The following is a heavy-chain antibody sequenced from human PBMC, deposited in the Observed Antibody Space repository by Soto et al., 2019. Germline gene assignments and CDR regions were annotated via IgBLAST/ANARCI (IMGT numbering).Heavy chain of an antibody. D-gene: IGHD3-9*01. V-gene: IGHV1-2*02. CDR2: INPNSGGT. J-gene: IGHJ4*02. CDR3: ARNAGYYDIIYFDY. Sequence: ASVKVSCKASGYTFTGYYMHRVRQAPGQGLEWMGWINPNSGGTNYAQKFQGRVTMTRDTSISTAYMELSRLRSDDTAVCYCARNAGYYDIIYFDYWGQGTLVTVSS. CDR1: GYTFTGYY.